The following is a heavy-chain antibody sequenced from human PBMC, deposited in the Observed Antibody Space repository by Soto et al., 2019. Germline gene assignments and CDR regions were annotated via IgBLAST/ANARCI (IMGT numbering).Heavy chain of an antibody. Sequence: GGSLRLSCAASGFTFSTYGMTWVRQAPGKGMEWVSGISNSGGSTYYADSVKGRFTISRDNSRNTLFLQMNSLRAEDTAVYYCESDILTGRDRSYYYYGMDVWGQGTTVTV. CDR2: ISNSGGST. J-gene: IGHJ6*02. V-gene: IGHV3-23*01. CDR3: ESDILTGRDRSYYYYGMDV. D-gene: IGHD3-9*01. CDR1: GFTFSTYG.